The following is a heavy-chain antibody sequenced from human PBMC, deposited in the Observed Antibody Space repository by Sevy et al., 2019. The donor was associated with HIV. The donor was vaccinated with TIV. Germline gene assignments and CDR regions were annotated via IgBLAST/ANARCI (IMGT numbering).Heavy chain of an antibody. V-gene: IGHV3-23*01. D-gene: IGHD2-2*03. CDR3: ATNGYCSTTRCAPYYYGMDV. CDR2: ISGSGGST. CDR1: GFTFSSYA. Sequence: GGSLRLSCAASGFTFSSYAMSWVRQAPGKGLEWVSAISGSGGSTYYADSVKGRFTISRDNSKNTLYLQMNSLRAEDTAVYYCATNGYCSTTRCAPYYYGMDVWGQGTTVTVSS. J-gene: IGHJ6*02.